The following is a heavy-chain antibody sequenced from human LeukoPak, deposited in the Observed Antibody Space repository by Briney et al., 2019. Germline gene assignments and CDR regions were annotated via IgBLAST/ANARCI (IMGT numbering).Heavy chain of an antibody. CDR3: ARGGRYSSSWYRFDY. Sequence: SVKVSCKASGGTFSSYAISWVRQAPGQGLEWMGGIIPIFGTANYAQKFQGRVTITADESTSTAYMELSSLRSGDTAVYYCARGGRYSSSWYRFDYWGQGTLVTVSS. CDR2: IIPIFGTA. J-gene: IGHJ4*02. V-gene: IGHV1-69*01. CDR1: GGTFSSYA. D-gene: IGHD6-13*01.